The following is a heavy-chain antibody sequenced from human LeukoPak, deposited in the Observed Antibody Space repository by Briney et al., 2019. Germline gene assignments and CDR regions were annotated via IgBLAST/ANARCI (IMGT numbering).Heavy chain of an antibody. CDR2: INWNGGST. J-gene: IGHJ6*03. CDR3: ARDGGSYPYYYYYMDV. V-gene: IGHV3-20*04. Sequence: PGGSLRLSCAASGFTFDDYAMHWVRQAPGKGLEWVSGINWNGGSTGYADSVKGRFTISRDNAKNSLYLQMNSLRAEDTALYYCARDGGSYPYYYYYMDVWGKGTTVTVSS. D-gene: IGHD1-26*01. CDR1: GFTFDDYA.